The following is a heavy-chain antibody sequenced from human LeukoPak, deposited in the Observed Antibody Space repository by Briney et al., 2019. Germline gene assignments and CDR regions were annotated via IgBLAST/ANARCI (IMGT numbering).Heavy chain of an antibody. D-gene: IGHD1-26*01. CDR1: GFTFSNSA. CDR3: AREVGS. J-gene: IGHJ5*02. Sequence: PGGSLRLSCAASGFTFSNSAMSWVRQAPGTGLKWVSVIYASGSSYYADSVKGRFSVSRDNSKNTVYLQMNTLRVEDTAVYYCAREVGSWGQGTLVTVSS. CDR2: IYASGSS. V-gene: IGHV3-66*01.